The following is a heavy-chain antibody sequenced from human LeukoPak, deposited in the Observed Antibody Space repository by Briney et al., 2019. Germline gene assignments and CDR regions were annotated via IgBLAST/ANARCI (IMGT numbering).Heavy chain of an antibody. D-gene: IGHD3-3*01. V-gene: IGHV4-59*08. J-gene: IGHJ4*02. CDR2: IYYSGTT. CDR1: GGSISTFY. CDR3: ARHGPPYDIWSDQFYSDY. Sequence: SETLSLTCTVSGGSISTFYWSWIRQRPGKGLEWIGYIYYSGTTNYNPSLKSRVTISVDMSKSQFSLTLSSVTAADTALYYCARHGPPYDIWSDQFYSDYWGQGTLVAVSS.